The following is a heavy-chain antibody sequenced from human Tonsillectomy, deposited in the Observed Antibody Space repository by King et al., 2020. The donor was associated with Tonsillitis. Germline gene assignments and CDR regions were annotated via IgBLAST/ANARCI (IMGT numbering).Heavy chain of an antibody. D-gene: IGHD2-2*02. CDR3: ARDRRGCSSTSCYTGENWFDP. Sequence: QLQESGPGLVKPSQTLSLTCTVSGGSISSGGYYWSWIRQHPGKGLEWIGYIYYSGSTYYNPSLKSRVTISVDTSKNQFSLKLSAVTAADTAVYYCARDRRGCSSTSCYTGENWFDPWGQGTLVTVSS. CDR2: IYYSGST. J-gene: IGHJ5*02. V-gene: IGHV4-31*03. CDR1: GGSISSGGYY.